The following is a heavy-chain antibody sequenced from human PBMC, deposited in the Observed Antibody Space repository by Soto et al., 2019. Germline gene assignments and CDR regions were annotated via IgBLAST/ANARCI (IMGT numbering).Heavy chain of an antibody. Sequence: QVQLQESGPGLVKPSGTLSLTCAVSGGSISNGNWWSWVRQPPGKGLEWVGKVYHSGSTNYNPSLKRRVTISVDKSKNQFSLRLNSVTAADTAVYYCARGDGDYGLSYFDSWGQGTLVTVSS. D-gene: IGHD4-17*01. J-gene: IGHJ4*02. CDR2: VYHSGST. CDR3: ARGDGDYGLSYFDS. V-gene: IGHV4-4*02. CDR1: GGSISNGNW.